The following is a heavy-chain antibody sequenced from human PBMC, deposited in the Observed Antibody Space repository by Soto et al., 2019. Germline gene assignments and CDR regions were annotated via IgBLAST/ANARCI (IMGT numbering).Heavy chain of an antibody. V-gene: IGHV3-33*01. CDR2: IWYDGSNK. CDR1: GFTFSSYG. J-gene: IGHJ4*02. D-gene: IGHD3-16*01. Sequence: QVQLVESGGGVVQPGRSLRLSCAASGFTFSSYGMHWVRQAPGKGLEWVAVIWYDGSNKYYADSVKGRFTISRDNSKNTLDLQMNSLRAEDTAVYYCARDKLGDARYDYWGQGTLGTVSS. CDR3: ARDKLGDARYDY.